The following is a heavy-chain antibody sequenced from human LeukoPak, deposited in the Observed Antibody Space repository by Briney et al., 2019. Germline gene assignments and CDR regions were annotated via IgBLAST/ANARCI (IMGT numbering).Heavy chain of an antibody. Sequence: SETLSLTCAVYGGSFSGYYWSWIRQPPGKGLEWIGEINHSGSTNYNPSLKSRVTISVDTSKNQFSLKLSSVTAADTAVYYCARDQWAARSADYCGQGTLVTVSS. CDR2: INHSGST. D-gene: IGHD6-6*01. CDR3: ARDQWAARSADY. J-gene: IGHJ4*02. CDR1: GGSFSGYY. V-gene: IGHV4-34*01.